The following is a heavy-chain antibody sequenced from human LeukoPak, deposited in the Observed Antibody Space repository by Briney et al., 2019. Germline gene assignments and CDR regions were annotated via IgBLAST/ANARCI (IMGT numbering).Heavy chain of an antibody. Sequence: GGSLRLSCAAYGFTFSIYAMSWVRQAPGKGLEWVSAISGSGGSTYYADSVKGRFTISRDNSKNTLYLQMNSLRAEDTAVYYCAKPLVARPFDYWGQGTLVTVSS. V-gene: IGHV3-23*01. D-gene: IGHD6-6*01. J-gene: IGHJ4*02. CDR3: AKPLVARPFDY. CDR2: ISGSGGST. CDR1: GFTFSIYA.